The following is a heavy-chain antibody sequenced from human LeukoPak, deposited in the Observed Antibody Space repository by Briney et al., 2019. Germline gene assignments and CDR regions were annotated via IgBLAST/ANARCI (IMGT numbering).Heavy chain of an antibody. V-gene: IGHV4-30-4*01. CDR3: ARDPDLGDSSGYYYYGMDV. D-gene: IGHD3-22*01. CDR2: IYYSGST. Sequence: PSETLSLTCTVSGGSISSGDYYWSWIRQPPGKGLEWIGYIYYSGSTYYNPSLKSRVTISVDTSKNQFSLKLSSVTAADTAGYYCARDPDLGDSSGYYYYGMDVWGQGTTVTVSS. CDR1: GGSISSGDYY. J-gene: IGHJ6*02.